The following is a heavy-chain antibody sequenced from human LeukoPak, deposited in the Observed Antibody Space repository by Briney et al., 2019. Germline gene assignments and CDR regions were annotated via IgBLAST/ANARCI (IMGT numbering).Heavy chain of an antibody. V-gene: IGHV3-30-3*01. D-gene: IGHD6-13*01. CDR1: GFTFSSDA. J-gene: IGHJ5*02. Sequence: PGGSLRLSCVASGFTFSSDAMHWVRQTPGKGLEWVAVISYDGNEKYQADSVKGRFTVSRDNSRNTLYLQMNSLRLEDTAVDYCARGDRGTAAGNNWFNPWGQGTLVTVSS. CDR2: ISYDGNEK. CDR3: ARGDRGTAAGNNWFNP.